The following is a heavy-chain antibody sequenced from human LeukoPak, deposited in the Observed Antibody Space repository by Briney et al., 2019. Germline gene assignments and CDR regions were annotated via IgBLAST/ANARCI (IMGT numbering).Heavy chain of an antibody. J-gene: IGHJ4*02. D-gene: IGHD4-17*01. CDR1: GFTFSSYA. Sequence: PGGSLRLSCAASGFTFSSYAMSWVRQAPGKGLEWVSSISGSGGTTYYADSVKGRFTISRDNSKNTLSLQMNSLRAEDTAVYYCAKNRYGDYASDYWGQGTLVTVSS. CDR2: ISGSGGTT. V-gene: IGHV3-23*01. CDR3: AKNRYGDYASDY.